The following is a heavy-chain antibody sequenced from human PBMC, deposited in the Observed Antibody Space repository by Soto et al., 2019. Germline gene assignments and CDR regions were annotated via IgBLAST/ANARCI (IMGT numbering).Heavy chain of an antibody. V-gene: IGHV4-39*01. Sequence: SETLSLTCTVSGVSISSSSYYWGWIRQPPGKGLEWIGSIYYSGSTYYNPSLKSRVTISVDTSKNQFSLKLSSVTAADTAVYYCARPLDYDILTGSPTNWFDPWGQGTLVTVSS. CDR1: GVSISSSSYY. CDR3: ARPLDYDILTGSPTNWFDP. D-gene: IGHD3-9*01. J-gene: IGHJ5*02. CDR2: IYYSGST.